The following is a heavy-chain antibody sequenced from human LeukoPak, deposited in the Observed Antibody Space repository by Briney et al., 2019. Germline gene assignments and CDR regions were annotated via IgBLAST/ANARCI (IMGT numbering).Heavy chain of an antibody. Sequence: SVKVSCKASGYTFTSYAISWVRQAPGQGLEWMGGIIPIFGTANYAQKFQGRVTITADESTSTAYMELSSLRSEDTAVYYCARDIVVVPAARDYYYYYYMDVWGKGTTVTVSS. CDR1: GYTFTSYA. CDR3: ARDIVVVPAARDYYYYYYMDV. D-gene: IGHD2-2*01. J-gene: IGHJ6*03. CDR2: IIPIFGTA. V-gene: IGHV1-69*13.